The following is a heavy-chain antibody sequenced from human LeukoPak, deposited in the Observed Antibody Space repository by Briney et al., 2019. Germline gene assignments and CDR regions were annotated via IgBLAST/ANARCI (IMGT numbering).Heavy chain of an antibody. CDR3: AKVVAATASYYGMDV. V-gene: IGHV3-23*01. J-gene: IGHJ6*02. CDR2: ISGSGGST. D-gene: IGHD2-15*01. CDR1: GFTFSSYA. Sequence: GGSLRLSCAASGFTFSSYAMSWVRQAPGKGLKWVSAISGSGGSTYYADSVKGRFTISRDNSKNTLYLQMNSLRAEDTAVYYCAKVVAATASYYGMDVWGQGTTVTVSS.